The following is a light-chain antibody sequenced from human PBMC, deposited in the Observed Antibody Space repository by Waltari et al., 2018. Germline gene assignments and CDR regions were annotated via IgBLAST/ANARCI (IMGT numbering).Light chain of an antibody. CDR2: CAS. CDR3: QQYNNWPLT. V-gene: IGKV3-15*01. CDR1: QNVSSD. Sequence: ETVMTQSPPTLSVSPGERAPPPCRASQNVSSDLAWYQQKPGQAPRLLIYCASTRATGIPGRFSGSGSGTEFTLTISSLQSEDFAVYYCQQYNNWPLTFGGGTKVEI. J-gene: IGKJ4*01.